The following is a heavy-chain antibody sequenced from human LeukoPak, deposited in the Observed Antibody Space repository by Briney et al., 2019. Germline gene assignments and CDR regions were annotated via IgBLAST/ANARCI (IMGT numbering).Heavy chain of an antibody. CDR2: IYSGGST. V-gene: IGHV3-53*01. J-gene: IGHJ4*02. CDR3: ATGVNSSGWPSFDC. CDR1: GFTVSSNY. D-gene: IGHD6-19*01. Sequence: GGSLRPSCAASGFTVSSNYMSWVRQAPGKGLEWVSVIYSGGSTNYVDSVKGRFTISRDNSKNTLYLQMNSLRAEDTAVYYCATGVNSSGWPSFDCWGQGTLVTVSS.